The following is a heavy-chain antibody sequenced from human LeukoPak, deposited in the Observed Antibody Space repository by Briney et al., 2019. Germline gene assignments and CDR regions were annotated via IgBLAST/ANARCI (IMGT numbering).Heavy chain of an antibody. CDR3: AREDRYYYYYYGMDV. CDR1: GFTFSSYS. Sequence: AGGSLRLSCAASGFTFSSYSMNWVRQAPGKGLEWVSSISSSSSYIYYADSVKGRFTISRDNAKNSLYLQMNSLRAEDTAVYYCAREDRYYYYYYGMDVWGQGTTVTVSS. J-gene: IGHJ6*02. CDR2: ISSSSSYI. V-gene: IGHV3-21*04.